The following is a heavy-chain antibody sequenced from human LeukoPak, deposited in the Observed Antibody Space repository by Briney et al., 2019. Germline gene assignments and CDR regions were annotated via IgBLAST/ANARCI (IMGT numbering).Heavy chain of an antibody. V-gene: IGHV1-2*02. CDR2: INPVSGGT. J-gene: IGHJ4*02. D-gene: IGHD2-2*01. Sequence: ASVKVSCKASEYTFTDYYMHWVRQAPGQGLEWMGWINPVSGGTNYVQKFQGRVTMTRDTSISTAYMELGRLRSDDTAVYYCARANFLSCSSTSCLFDYWGQGTLVTVSS. CDR1: EYTFTDYY. CDR3: ARANFLSCSSTSCLFDY.